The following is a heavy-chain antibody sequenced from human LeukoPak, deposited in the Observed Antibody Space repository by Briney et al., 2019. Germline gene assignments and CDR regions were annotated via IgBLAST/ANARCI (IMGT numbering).Heavy chain of an antibody. V-gene: IGHV1-69*13. Sequence: GASVKVSCKASGYTFTSYAMNWVRQAPGQGLEWMGGIIPIFGTANYAQKFQGRVTITADESTSTAYMELSSLRSEDTAVYYCAADSSGYRGSVSLCDYWGQGTLVTVSS. D-gene: IGHD3-22*01. CDR3: AADSSGYRGSVSLCDY. CDR2: IIPIFGTA. J-gene: IGHJ4*02. CDR1: GYTFTSYA.